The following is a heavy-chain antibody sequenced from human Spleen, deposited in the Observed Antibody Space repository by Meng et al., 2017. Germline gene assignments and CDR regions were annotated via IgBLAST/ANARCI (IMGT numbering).Heavy chain of an antibody. Sequence: SQTRSLTGVVSGGSFSDYYWSWIRQPPGKGLEWIGEINHSGSTNYNPSLESRATISVDTSQNNLSLKLSSVTAADSAVYYCARASRGSGSYYRSYWYFDLWGRGTLVTVSS. V-gene: IGHV4-34*01. J-gene: IGHJ2*01. CDR3: ARASRGSGSYYRSYWYFDL. D-gene: IGHD3-10*01. CDR1: GGSFSDYY. CDR2: INHSGST.